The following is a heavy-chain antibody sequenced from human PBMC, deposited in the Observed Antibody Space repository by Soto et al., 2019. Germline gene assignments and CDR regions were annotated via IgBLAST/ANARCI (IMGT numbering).Heavy chain of an antibody. CDR3: AHRHDLGGFDI. J-gene: IGHJ3*02. V-gene: IGHV2-5*01. CDR1: GFSLNTRAVG. Sequence: QITLKESGPTLVKPTQTLTLTCTFSGFSLNTRAVGVGWIRQAPGKALEWLALINWNDDERYSPSLKDRLTITKDTSKNHVVLTMTNIGPXXXATYYCAHRHDLGGFDIWGQGTAVXVSX. CDR2: INWNDDE. D-gene: IGHD2-15*01.